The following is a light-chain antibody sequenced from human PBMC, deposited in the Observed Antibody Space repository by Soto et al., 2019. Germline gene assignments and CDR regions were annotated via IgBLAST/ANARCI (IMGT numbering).Light chain of an antibody. CDR1: ISNIGSHT. V-gene: IGLV1-44*01. CDR2: SNY. CDR3: AAWDDSLNGWV. J-gene: IGLJ3*02. Sequence: QSVLTQPPSASGTPGQRVTISCSGSISNIGSHTVNWYQQLPGTAPKLLIYSNYQRPSGVPDRFSGSKSGTSASLAISGLQSEDEADYYCAAWDDSLNGWVFGGGTKLTVL.